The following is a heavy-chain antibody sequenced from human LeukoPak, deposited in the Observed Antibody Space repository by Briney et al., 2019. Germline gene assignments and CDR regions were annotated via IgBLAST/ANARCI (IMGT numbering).Heavy chain of an antibody. CDR1: GFTLSSHN. CDR2: ISSSGSIT. V-gene: IGHV3-48*01. D-gene: IGHD3-10*01. J-gene: IGHJ3*02. CDR3: ARPGITAFDI. Sequence: GGSLRLSCVAPGFTLSSHNINWVRQAPGKGLEWVSHISSSGSITYYGDSVKGRITTSRDNAKNSVSLYMNSLRAEDSAVYYCARPGITAFDIWGQGTMVTVSS.